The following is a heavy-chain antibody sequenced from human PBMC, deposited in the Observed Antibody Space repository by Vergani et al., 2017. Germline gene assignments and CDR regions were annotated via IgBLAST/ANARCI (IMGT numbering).Heavy chain of an antibody. D-gene: IGHD2-2*01. CDR1: GGTFSSYA. J-gene: IGHJ4*02. CDR3: ARDPRYCSSTSCSGGDY. Sequence: QVQLVQSGAEVKKPGSSVKVSCKASGGTFSSYAISWVRPAPGQGLEWMGGIIPIFGTANYAQKFQGRVTITADESTSTAYMELSSLRSEDTAVYYCARDPRYCSSTSCSGGDYWGQGTLVTVSS. V-gene: IGHV1-69*12. CDR2: IIPIFGTA.